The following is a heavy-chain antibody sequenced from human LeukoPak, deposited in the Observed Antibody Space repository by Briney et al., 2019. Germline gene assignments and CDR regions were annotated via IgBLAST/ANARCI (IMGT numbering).Heavy chain of an antibody. V-gene: IGHV3-49*04. CDR3: TRGPPGVTVTYFQH. J-gene: IGHJ1*01. CDR1: GFTFGDYA. D-gene: IGHD4-11*01. Sequence: GGSLRLSCTASGFTFGDYAMSWVRQAPGKGLEWVGFIRSKAYGATTEYAASVKGRFTISRDDSKSIAYLQMNSLKTEGTAVYYCTRGPPGVTVTYFQHWGQGTLVTVSS. CDR2: IRSKAYGATT.